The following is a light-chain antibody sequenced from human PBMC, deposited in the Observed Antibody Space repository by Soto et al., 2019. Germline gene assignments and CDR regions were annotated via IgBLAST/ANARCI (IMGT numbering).Light chain of an antibody. J-gene: IGLJ1*01. V-gene: IGLV1-51*01. CDR1: GSNVGYNS. Sequence: SVLTQPPSLSAAPGQEVTISCSGSGSNVGYNSVSWYQQLPGTAPKLLIYDNYKRPSGIPARFSGSKSGTSASLGITGLQPEDEADYYCAAWDDSLNALFGTGTKVTV. CDR3: AAWDDSLNAL. CDR2: DNY.